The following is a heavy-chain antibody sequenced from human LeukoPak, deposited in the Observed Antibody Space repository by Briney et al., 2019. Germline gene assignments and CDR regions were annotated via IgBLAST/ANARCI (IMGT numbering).Heavy chain of an antibody. V-gene: IGHV3-23*01. CDR2: ISGSGGST. Sequence: GGSLRLSCAASGFTFSSYAMSWVRQAPGKGLEWVSAISGSGGSTYYADSVKGRFTISRDNSKNTLYLQMNSLRAEDTAVYYCASSRCGGDCPNYYFDYWGQGTLVTVSS. CDR1: GFTFSSYA. D-gene: IGHD2-21*02. CDR3: ASSRCGGDCPNYYFDY. J-gene: IGHJ4*02.